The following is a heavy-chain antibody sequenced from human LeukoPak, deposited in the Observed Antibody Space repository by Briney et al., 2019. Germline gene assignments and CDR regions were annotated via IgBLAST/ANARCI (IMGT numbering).Heavy chain of an antibody. CDR1: GGSISSSSYY. Sequence: SETLSLTCTVSGGSISSSSYYWGWIRQPPGKGLEWIGSIYYSGSTYYNPSLKSRVTISVDTSKNQFSLKLSSVTAADTAVYYCARDFEDIVVVPAAESWFDPWGQGTLVTVSS. CDR3: ARDFEDIVVVPAAESWFDP. CDR2: IYYSGST. V-gene: IGHV4-39*07. D-gene: IGHD2-2*01. J-gene: IGHJ5*02.